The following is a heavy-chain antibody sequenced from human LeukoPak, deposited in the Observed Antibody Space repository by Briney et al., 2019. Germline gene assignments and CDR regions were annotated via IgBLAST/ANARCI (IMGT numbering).Heavy chain of an antibody. CDR2: INPSGGST. D-gene: IGHD3-16*01. J-gene: IGHJ3*02. V-gene: IGHV1-46*01. Sequence: ASVKVSCKVSGYTLTELSMHWVRQAPGQGLEWMGIINPSGGSTSYAQKFQGRVAMTRDMSTSAVYMELSSLRSEDTAVYYCARVRGTSLDDAFDIWGQGTMVTVSS. CDR1: GYTLTELS. CDR3: ARVRGTSLDDAFDI.